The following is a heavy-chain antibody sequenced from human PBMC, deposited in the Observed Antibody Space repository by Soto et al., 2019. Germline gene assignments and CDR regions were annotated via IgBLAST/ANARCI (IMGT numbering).Heavy chain of an antibody. Sequence: SETLSPTCPVYGGSFRGYYWSRIRQPPGKGLEWTAEINHSGSTNYIPSRKSRVTISVDTSKNQFSLKLSSVTAADTGVYYCAREGELNQLPTSYYMEVWGKGNTVNVPS. V-gene: IGHV4-34*01. CDR1: GGSFRGYY. D-gene: IGHD2-2*01. CDR3: AREGELNQLPTSYYMEV. J-gene: IGHJ6*03. CDR2: INHSGST.